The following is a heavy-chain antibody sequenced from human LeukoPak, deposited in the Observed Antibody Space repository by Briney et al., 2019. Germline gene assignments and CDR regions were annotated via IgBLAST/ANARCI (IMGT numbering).Heavy chain of an antibody. CDR1: GFPFSSYA. V-gene: IGHV3-23*01. CDR2: ISASGGNT. Sequence: PGGSLRLSCATSGFPFSSYAMTWVRQAPGKGLEWVSGISASGGNTYYANSVKGRFTISRDKSRNTVYLQMNSLRVEDTAVYYCVKENGLGPNYFDYWGQGTLVTVSS. D-gene: IGHD2-8*01. CDR3: VKENGLGPNYFDY. J-gene: IGHJ4*02.